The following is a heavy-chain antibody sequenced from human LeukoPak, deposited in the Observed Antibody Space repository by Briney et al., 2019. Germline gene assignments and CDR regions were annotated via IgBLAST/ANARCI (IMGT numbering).Heavy chain of an antibody. Sequence: GESLKISCKGSGYSFPTYWIGWVRQMPGKPLEWLGIIYPGDSDTRYSPSFQGQVTISADKSISTAYLQWSSLKASDTAMYYCARHPADYGDYFDYWGQGTLVTVSS. D-gene: IGHD4-17*01. J-gene: IGHJ4*02. CDR1: GYSFPTYW. CDR3: ARHPADYGDYFDY. V-gene: IGHV5-51*01. CDR2: IYPGDSDT.